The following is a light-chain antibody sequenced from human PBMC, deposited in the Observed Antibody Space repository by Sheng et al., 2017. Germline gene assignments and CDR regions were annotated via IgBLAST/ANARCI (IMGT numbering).Light chain of an antibody. J-gene: IGKJ4*01. CDR1: QSLNTKY. V-gene: IGKV3D-20*02. CDR2: GTS. CDR3: QQRNHWPPT. Sequence: EIVLTQFPGTLSLSPGERATLSCRASQSLNTKYLNWYQQKPGQAPRLLIYGTSSRATGIPDRFSGSGSETDFTLTISSLEPEDSAVYYCQQRNHWPPTFGGGTKVEIK.